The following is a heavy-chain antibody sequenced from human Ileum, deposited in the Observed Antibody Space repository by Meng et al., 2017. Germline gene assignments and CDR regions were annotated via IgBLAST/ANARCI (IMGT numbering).Heavy chain of an antibody. CDR3: ARDLGGRYDY. V-gene: IGHV6-1*01. J-gene: IGHJ4*02. CDR2: TYYRSRWYN. CDR1: GDSVSSNSAA. Sequence: SETLSLTCAISGDSVSSNSAAWDWIRQSSSRGLEWLGRTYYRSRWYNDYAVSVKSRITINPDTSKNQFSLQLNSVTPDDTSVYYCARDLGGRYDYWGQGTLVTVSS. D-gene: IGHD1-26*01.